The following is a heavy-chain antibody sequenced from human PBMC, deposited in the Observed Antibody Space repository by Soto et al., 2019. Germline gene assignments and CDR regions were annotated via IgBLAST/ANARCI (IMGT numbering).Heavy chain of an antibody. CDR2: IWYDVSNK. D-gene: IGHD6-6*01. CDR3: AREMYSSSTRIYYYYCGMVV. Sequence: QVQLVESGGGVVQPGRSLRLSCAASGFTFSSYGMHWVRQAPGKGLEWVAAIWYDVSNKYYADSVKGRFTISRDNSKNMRYLQMNSLRAEDTAVYYCAREMYSSSTRIYYYYCGMVVWGQGTTVTVSS. CDR1: GFTFSSYG. J-gene: IGHJ6*01. V-gene: IGHV3-33*01.